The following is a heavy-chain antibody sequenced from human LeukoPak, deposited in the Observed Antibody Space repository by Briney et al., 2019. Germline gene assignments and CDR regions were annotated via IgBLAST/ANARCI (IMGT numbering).Heavy chain of an antibody. D-gene: IGHD3-22*01. V-gene: IGHV4-39*02. CDR2: IYSSGST. CDR3: ARERGARDSSGSLLYYFDY. Sequence: SETLSLTCAVSGGSISSSHHYWGWIRQPPGKGLEWIGSIYSSGSTYYNSSLRTRVTISVDKSKNQFSLKLTSVTAADTAVYYCARERGARDSSGSLLYYFDYWGQGTLVTVSS. J-gene: IGHJ4*02. CDR1: GGSISSSHHY.